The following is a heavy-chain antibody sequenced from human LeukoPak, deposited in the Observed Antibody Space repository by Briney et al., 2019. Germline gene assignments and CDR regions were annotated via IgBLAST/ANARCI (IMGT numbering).Heavy chain of an antibody. V-gene: IGHV1-18*04. J-gene: IGHJ4*02. CDR2: ISAYNGNT. CDR1: GYTFTSYG. D-gene: IGHD6-13*01. Sequence: ASVKVSCKASGYTFTSYGTSWVRQAPGQGLEWMGWISAYNGNTNYAQKLQGRVTMTTDTSTSTAYMELRSLRSDDTAVYYCARDQGYSSSWNFDYWGQGTLVTVSS. CDR3: ARDQGYSSSWNFDY.